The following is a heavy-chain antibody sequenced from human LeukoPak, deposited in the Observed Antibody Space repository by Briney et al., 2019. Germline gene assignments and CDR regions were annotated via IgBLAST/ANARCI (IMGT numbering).Heavy chain of an antibody. CDR3: ARGRETWFDP. CDR2: INHSGST. J-gene: IGHJ5*02. CDR1: GGSFSGYY. V-gene: IGHV4-34*01. Sequence: PSETLSLTCAVYGGSFSGYYWSWIRQPPGKGLEWIGEINHSGSTNYNPSLKSRVTISVDTSKNQFSLKLSSVTAADTAVYYCARGRETWFDPWGQGTLVTVSS.